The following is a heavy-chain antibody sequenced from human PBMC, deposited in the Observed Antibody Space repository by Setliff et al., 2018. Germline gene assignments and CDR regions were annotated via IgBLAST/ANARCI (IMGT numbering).Heavy chain of an antibody. CDR1: GFTFSSYW. J-gene: IGHJ4*02. D-gene: IGHD3-16*01. CDR3: AVSFLGLPWPY. V-gene: IGHV3-7*01. Sequence: GESLKISCAASGFTFSSYWMSWVRQAPGKGLEWVANIKQDGSEKYYVDSVKGRFTISRDNAKNSLYLQMNSLRAEDTAVYYCAVSFLGLPWPYWGQGTLVTVSS. CDR2: IKQDGSEK.